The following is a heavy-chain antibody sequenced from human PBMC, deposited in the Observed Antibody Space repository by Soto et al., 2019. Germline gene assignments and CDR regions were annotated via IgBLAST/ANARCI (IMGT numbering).Heavy chain of an antibody. V-gene: IGHV3-7*04. CDR2: IKQDGSEK. CDR1: GFTFSSYW. CDR3: ARRAAAGLEFDY. D-gene: IGHD6-13*01. J-gene: IGHJ4*02. Sequence: PGGSLRLSCGASGFTFSSYWISWGRQAPGKGLEWVANIKQDGSEKYYVDSVKGRFTISRDNAKNSLYLQMNSLRAEDTAVYYCARRAAAGLEFDYWGQGTLVTVSS.